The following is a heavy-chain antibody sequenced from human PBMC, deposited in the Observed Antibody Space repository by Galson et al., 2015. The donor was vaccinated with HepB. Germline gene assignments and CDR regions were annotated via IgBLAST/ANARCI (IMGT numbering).Heavy chain of an antibody. J-gene: IGHJ6*03. Sequence: SLRLSCAASGFTFSTYDMHWARQVMGKGLEWVSAIAPTGDTFYPDSVGGRFTASRGNAKNSSHLHMQRLRAGDTAVYYCARGTPRGETYSFNYYFDVWGKGTTVTVS. V-gene: IGHV3-13*01. CDR2: IAPTGDT. CDR1: GFTFSTYD. CDR3: ARGTPRGETYSFNYYFDV. D-gene: IGHD2-21*01.